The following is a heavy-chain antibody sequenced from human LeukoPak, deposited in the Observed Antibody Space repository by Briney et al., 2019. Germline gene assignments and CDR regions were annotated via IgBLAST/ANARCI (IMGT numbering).Heavy chain of an antibody. CDR1: GDSISSSSYY. J-gene: IGHJ6*03. CDR2: IYYSGST. CDR3: ARLSPDGRMDV. Sequence: ETLSLTCTVSGDSISSSSYYWGWIRQPPGKGLEWIGSIYYSGSTYYNPSLKSRVTISVDTSKNQFSLKLSSVTAADTAVYYCARLSPDGRMDVWGKGTTVTISS. V-gene: IGHV4-39*07.